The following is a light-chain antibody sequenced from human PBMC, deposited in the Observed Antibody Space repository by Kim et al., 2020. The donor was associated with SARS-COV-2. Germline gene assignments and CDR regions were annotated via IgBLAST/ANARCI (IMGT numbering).Light chain of an antibody. V-gene: IGLV1-47*01. CDR3: AAWDDSLSVYV. CDR2: TND. J-gene: IGLJ1*01. CDR1: SSNIGSNY. Sequence: QPVLTQPPSASGTPRQRVTISCSGSSSNIGSNYVYWYQQLPGTAPKLLIYTNDQRPSGVPDRFSGSKSGTSASLAISGLRSEDEADYYCAAWDDSLSVYVFGTGTKVTVL.